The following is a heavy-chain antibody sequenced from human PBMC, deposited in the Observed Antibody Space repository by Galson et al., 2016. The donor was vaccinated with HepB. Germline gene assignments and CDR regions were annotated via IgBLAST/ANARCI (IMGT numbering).Heavy chain of an antibody. D-gene: IGHD3-10*01. J-gene: IGHJ5*02. CDR2: VYYNGNT. CDR3: ARGASMIRAVLPRLFDP. V-gene: IGHV4-59*12. CDR1: GGFISNNY. Sequence: SETLSLTCSVSGGFISNNYWIWIRQPPGRGLEWIGHVYYNGNTKYNPSLNSRVTISVDLSKSQFSRKLGSVTAADTAVYYGARGASMIRAVLPRLFDPWGQGTLGTVSS.